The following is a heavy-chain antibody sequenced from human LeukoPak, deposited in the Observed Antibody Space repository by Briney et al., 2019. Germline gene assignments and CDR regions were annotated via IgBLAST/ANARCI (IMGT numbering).Heavy chain of an antibody. CDR3: ARGDYYYGSGSYIDY. J-gene: IGHJ4*02. D-gene: IGHD3-10*01. CDR2: ISSSSSYI. V-gene: IGHV3-21*01. CDR1: GFTFSSYS. Sequence: GGSLRLSCAASGFTFSSYSMNWVRQAPGKGLEWVSSISSSSSYIYYADSVKGRFTISRDNAKNSLYLQMNSLRAEDTAVYYCARGDYYYGSGSYIDYWGQGTLVTVSS.